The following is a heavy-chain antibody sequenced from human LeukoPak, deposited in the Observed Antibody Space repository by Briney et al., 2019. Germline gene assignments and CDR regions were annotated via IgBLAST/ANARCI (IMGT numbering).Heavy chain of an antibody. Sequence: ASVKVSCKASGYTFTSYYMHWVRQAPGQGLEWMGWINPNSGGTNYAQKFQGRVAMTRDTSISTAYMELSRLRSDDTAVYYCAREEKYCSSTSCYGYWFDPWGQGTLVTVSS. CDR2: INPNSGGT. CDR1: GYTFTSYY. CDR3: AREEKYCSSTSCYGYWFDP. J-gene: IGHJ5*02. D-gene: IGHD2-2*01. V-gene: IGHV1-2*02.